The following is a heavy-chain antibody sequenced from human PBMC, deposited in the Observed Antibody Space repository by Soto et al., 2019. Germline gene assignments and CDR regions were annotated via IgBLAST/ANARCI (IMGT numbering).Heavy chain of an antibody. V-gene: IGHV3-33*01. CDR2: IWYDGSNK. J-gene: IGHJ3*02. CDR1: GFTFSSYG. D-gene: IGHD4-17*01. CDR3: ASDLRPYGGSAFDI. Sequence: QVQLVESGGGVVQPGRSLRLSCAASGFTFSSYGMHWVRQAPGKGLEWVAVIWYDGSNKYYADSVKGRFTISRDNSKNTMDLQMNSLRAEDTAVYYCASDLRPYGGSAFDIWGQGTMVTVSS.